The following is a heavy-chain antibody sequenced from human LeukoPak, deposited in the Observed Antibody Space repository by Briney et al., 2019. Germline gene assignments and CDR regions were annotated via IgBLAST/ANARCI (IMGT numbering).Heavy chain of an antibody. Sequence: SETLSLTCTVSGGSISSGDYYWSWIRQPPGKGLECIGYMHYSGSISYSPSLKSRVTISVDTAKNQFSLRLTSVTAADTAVYYCAREGGFYRPLDYSGQGTLVTVSS. V-gene: IGHV4-30-4*01. CDR3: AREGGFYRPLDY. J-gene: IGHJ4*02. D-gene: IGHD3-3*01. CDR1: GGSISSGDYY. CDR2: MHYSGSI.